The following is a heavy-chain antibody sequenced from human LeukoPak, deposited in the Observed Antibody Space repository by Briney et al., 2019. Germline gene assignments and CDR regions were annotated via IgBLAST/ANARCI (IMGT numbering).Heavy chain of an antibody. D-gene: IGHD6-19*01. J-gene: IGHJ4*02. Sequence: GASVKVSCKASGYTFTDYYMHWVQQAPGKGLEWMGRVDPEDGETIYAEKFQGRVTITADTSIDTAYMELSSLRSEDTAVYYCATGRVSSGWAFDYWGQGTLVTVSS. CDR2: VDPEDGET. CDR3: ATGRVSSGWAFDY. CDR1: GYTFTDYY. V-gene: IGHV1-69-2*01.